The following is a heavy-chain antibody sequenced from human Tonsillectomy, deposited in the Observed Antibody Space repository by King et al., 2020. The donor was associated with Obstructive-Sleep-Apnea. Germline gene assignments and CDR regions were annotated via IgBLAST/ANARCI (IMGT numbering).Heavy chain of an antibody. D-gene: IGHD3-16*02. CDR2: VSGSGFTT. V-gene: IGHV3-23*04. Sequence: QLVQSGGGLVQPGGSLRLSCAASGFTFSDYVMSWVRQAPGKGLEWVSSVSGSGFTTNYAESVKGRFAISRDNSKNTLYLQMNSLRAEDTATYYCAKDLYXXGSYRHGGAXXIXGQGTMVTVSS. CDR1: GFTFSDYV. J-gene: IGHJ3*02. CDR3: AKDLYXXGSYRHGGAXXI.